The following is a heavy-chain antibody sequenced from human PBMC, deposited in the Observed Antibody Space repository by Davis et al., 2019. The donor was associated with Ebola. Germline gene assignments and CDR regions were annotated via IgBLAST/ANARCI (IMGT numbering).Heavy chain of an antibody. D-gene: IGHD4-17*01. Sequence: PAGSLRLSCAVSGFTLSSYWMHWVRQVPGRGLVWVSRINTDGSRTNYADSVMGRFTISRDNARNTPYLQMNSLRAEDTAVYYCARVAYGDYWRWFDPWGQGTLVTVSS. V-gene: IGHV3-74*01. J-gene: IGHJ5*02. CDR2: INTDGSRT. CDR1: GFTLSSYW. CDR3: ARVAYGDYWRWFDP.